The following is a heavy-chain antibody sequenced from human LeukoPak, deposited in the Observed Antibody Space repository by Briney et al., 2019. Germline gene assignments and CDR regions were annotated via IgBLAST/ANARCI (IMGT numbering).Heavy chain of an antibody. J-gene: IGHJ4*02. CDR2: ISYDGSNK. CDR3: ARDRVGQWLVQRWGYYFDY. D-gene: IGHD6-19*01. CDR1: GFTFSSYA. Sequence: GRSLGLSCAASGFTFSSYAMHWVRQAPGKGLEWVAVISYDGSNKYYADSVKGRFTISRDNSKNTLYLQMNSLRAEDTAVYYCARDRVGQWLVQRWGYYFDYWGQGTLVTVSS. V-gene: IGHV3-30-3*01.